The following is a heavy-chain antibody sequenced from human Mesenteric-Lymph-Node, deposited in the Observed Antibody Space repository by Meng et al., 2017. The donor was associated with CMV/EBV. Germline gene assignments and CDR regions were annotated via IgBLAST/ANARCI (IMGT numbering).Heavy chain of an antibody. CDR3: ARGLAASGHDY. Sequence: LTCAVDAGSLSGYYWSWIRQVPGKGPQWIGEISHSGYTNYNPSLKSRVTISVDTTKNQFSLKMSSVTAADTALYYCARGLAASGHDYWGQGTLVTVSS. J-gene: IGHJ4*02. CDR2: ISHSGYT. V-gene: IGHV4-34*01. CDR1: AGSLSGYY. D-gene: IGHD6-13*01.